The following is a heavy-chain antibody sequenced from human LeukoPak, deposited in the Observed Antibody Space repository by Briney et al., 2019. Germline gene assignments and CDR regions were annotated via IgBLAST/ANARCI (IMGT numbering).Heavy chain of an antibody. J-gene: IGHJ4*02. CDR3: AKDKFRYCSGGSCVGPVDY. CDR1: GFTFDDYA. Sequence: GGSLRLSCAASGFTFDDYAMHWVRQAPGKGLEWVSGISWNSGGIGYADSVKGRFTISRDNAKNSLYLQMNSLRAEDTALYYCAKDKFRYCSGGSCVGPVDYWGQGTLVTVSS. CDR2: ISWNSGGI. D-gene: IGHD2-15*01. V-gene: IGHV3-9*01.